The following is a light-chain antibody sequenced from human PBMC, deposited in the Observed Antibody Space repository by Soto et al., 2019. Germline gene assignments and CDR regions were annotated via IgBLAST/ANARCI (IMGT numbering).Light chain of an antibody. CDR3: QQYGGVPYT. Sequence: IVMTQSPGTLSSSPLERASLSCRASESIIRDYLAWYQQRLGQAPRLLIYGASSGATGIPDRFSGSGSGTDFTLTISRLEPGDFAIYYCQQYGGVPYTFGQGTKVDI. CDR1: ESIIRDY. J-gene: IGKJ2*01. CDR2: GAS. V-gene: IGKV3-20*01.